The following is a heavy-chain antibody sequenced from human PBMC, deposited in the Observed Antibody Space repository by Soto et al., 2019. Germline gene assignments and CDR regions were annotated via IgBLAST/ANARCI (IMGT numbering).Heavy chain of an antibody. D-gene: IGHD6-19*01. Sequence: PGESLKISCKGSGYSFTSYWISWVRQMPGKGLEWMGRIDPSDSYTNYSPSFQGHVTISADKSISTAYLQWSSLKASDTAMYYCASILGGYSSGWYENYYGMDVWGQGTTVTVSS. CDR2: IDPSDSYT. CDR1: GYSFTSYW. V-gene: IGHV5-10-1*01. J-gene: IGHJ6*02. CDR3: ASILGGYSSGWYENYYGMDV.